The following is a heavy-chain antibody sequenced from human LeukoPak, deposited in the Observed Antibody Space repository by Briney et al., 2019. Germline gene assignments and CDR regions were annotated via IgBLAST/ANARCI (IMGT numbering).Heavy chain of an antibody. D-gene: IGHD2-2*02. CDR1: GDSISSGTYS. V-gene: IGHV4-30-2*01. Sequence: SETLSLTCAVSGDSISSGTYSWTWIRQPPGKGLEWIGFISHSGSTYYNPSLKSRVTMSVDRSENQFSLKLSSVTAADTAVYYCARGLIVPSTIFDYWGQGALVTVSS. CDR2: ISHSGST. CDR3: ARGLIVPSTIFDY. J-gene: IGHJ4*02.